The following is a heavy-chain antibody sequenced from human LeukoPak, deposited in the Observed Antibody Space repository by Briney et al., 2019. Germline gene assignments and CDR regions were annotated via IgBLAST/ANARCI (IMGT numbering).Heavy chain of an antibody. V-gene: IGHV4-39*01. CDR1: GGSINSRSDY. Sequence: SETLSLTCTVSGGSINSRSDYWVWIRQPPGKGLEWIGSIYYSGSTHYNPSLKSRVTMSIDTSKNQFSLRLSSVTAADTAVYYCARRPGEYGGNDFDYWGQGTLVTVSS. J-gene: IGHJ4*02. CDR3: ARRPGEYGGNDFDY. CDR2: IYYSGST. D-gene: IGHD4/OR15-4a*01.